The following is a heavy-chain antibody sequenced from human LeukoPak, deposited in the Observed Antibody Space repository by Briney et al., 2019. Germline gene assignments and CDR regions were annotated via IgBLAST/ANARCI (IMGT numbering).Heavy chain of an antibody. J-gene: IGHJ5*02. D-gene: IGHD3-9*01. V-gene: IGHV1-8*01. CDR1: GYTFTSYD. CDR3: ARGRGRVRYQSWFDP. CDR2: KNPNSGNT. Sequence: ASVKVSCKASGYTFTSYDINWVRQATGQGLEWMGWKNPNSGNTGYAQKFQGRVTMTRNTSISTAYMKLSSLRSEDTAVYYCARGRGRVRYQSWFDPWGQGTLVTVSS.